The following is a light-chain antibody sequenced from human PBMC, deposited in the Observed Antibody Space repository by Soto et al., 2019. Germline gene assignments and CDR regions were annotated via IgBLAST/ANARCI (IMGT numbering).Light chain of an antibody. Sequence: QSALTQPASVSGSPGQSITISCTGTSSDVGGYTYVSWYQQHPGKAPKLMIYQVSNRPSGISNRFSGSKSGNTASLTISGLQTEDEADYYCSSYTSINTRVFGGGTKLTVL. V-gene: IGLV2-14*01. CDR2: QVS. CDR1: SSDVGGYTY. J-gene: IGLJ3*02. CDR3: SSYTSINTRV.